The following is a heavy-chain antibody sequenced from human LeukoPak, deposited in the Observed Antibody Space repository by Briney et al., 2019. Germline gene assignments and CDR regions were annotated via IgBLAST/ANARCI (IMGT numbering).Heavy chain of an antibody. V-gene: IGHV3-48*04. CDR1: GFTFSSYS. CDR2: ISSSSSTI. Sequence: QAGGSLRLSCAASGFTFSSYSMNWVRQAPGKGLEWVSFISSSSSTIYYADSVKGRFTISRDNATNSLYLQMNSLRAEDTAVYYCARDRGGSYSAIDYWGQGTLVTVSS. D-gene: IGHD1-26*01. J-gene: IGHJ4*02. CDR3: ARDRGGSYSAIDY.